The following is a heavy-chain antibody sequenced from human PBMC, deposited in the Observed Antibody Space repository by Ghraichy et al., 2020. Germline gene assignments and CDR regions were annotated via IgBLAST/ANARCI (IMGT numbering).Heavy chain of an antibody. V-gene: IGHV3-48*02. CDR1: GFTFNTYS. CDR2: ISSGSSTI. J-gene: IGHJ4*02. Sequence: GGSLRLSCAASGFTFNTYSMNWVRQAPGKGLEWVSYISSGSSTIYYTDSVKGRFTISRDNAKNSLYLHMNSLRDEDTAVYYCARAFRITAVGTFFDYWGQGTLVTVSS. D-gene: IGHD6-13*01. CDR3: ARAFRITAVGTFFDY.